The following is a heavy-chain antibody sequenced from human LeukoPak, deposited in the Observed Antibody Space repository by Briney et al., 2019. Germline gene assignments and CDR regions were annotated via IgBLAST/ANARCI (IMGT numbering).Heavy chain of an antibody. CDR3: AREIMTTVTLEGMDV. CDR1: GFTFSSYS. D-gene: IGHD4-17*01. Sequence: GGSLRLSCAASGFTFSSYSMNWVRQAPGKGLEWVSSISSSSSYIYYADSVKGRFTISRDNAKNSLYLQMNSLRAEDTAVYYCAREIMTTVTLEGMDVWGQGTTVTVSS. J-gene: IGHJ6*02. CDR2: ISSSSSYI. V-gene: IGHV3-21*01.